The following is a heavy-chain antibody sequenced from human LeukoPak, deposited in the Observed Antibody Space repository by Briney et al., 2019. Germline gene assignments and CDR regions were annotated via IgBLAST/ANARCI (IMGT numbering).Heavy chain of an antibody. CDR1: GYSFTTYW. D-gene: IGHD5-24*01. Sequence: KDGESLRISCKVSGYSFTTYWITWVRQMPGKGLEWMGRIDPSDSYTSYSPSFQGHVTISTDKSISTAYLQWSSLKASDTAMYYCARQVRDAPGAFDIWGQGTMVTVSS. V-gene: IGHV5-10-1*01. CDR2: IDPSDSYT. J-gene: IGHJ3*02. CDR3: ARQVRDAPGAFDI.